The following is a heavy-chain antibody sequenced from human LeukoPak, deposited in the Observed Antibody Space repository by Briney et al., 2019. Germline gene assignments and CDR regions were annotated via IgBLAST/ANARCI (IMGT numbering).Heavy chain of an antibody. D-gene: IGHD3-16*01. V-gene: IGHV4-61*02. CDR2: VSSSGST. CDR3: TRGAGWLIDY. Sequence: PSETLSLTCTVSGGSISSGNNHWNWIRQSAGKGLEWIGRVSSSGSTYQNPSLKNRATMSIDTSKNYFSLRLSSVTAADTAVYYCTRGAGWLIDYWGQGILVTVSS. CDR1: GGSISSGNNH. J-gene: IGHJ4*02.